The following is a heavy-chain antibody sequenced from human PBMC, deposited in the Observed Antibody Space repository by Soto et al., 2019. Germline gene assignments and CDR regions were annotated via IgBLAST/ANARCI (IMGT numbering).Heavy chain of an antibody. CDR2: ISSSGSTI. CDR3: ARWGATVTTYYYYGMDV. CDR1: GFTFSSYE. D-gene: IGHD4-17*01. Sequence: EVQLVESGGGLVQPGGSLRLSCAASGFTFSSYEMNWVRQAPGKGLEWVSYISSSGSTIYYADSVKGRFTISRDNAKNSLYLQMNSLGAEDTAVYYCARWGATVTTYYYYGMDVWGQGTTVTVSS. J-gene: IGHJ6*02. V-gene: IGHV3-48*03.